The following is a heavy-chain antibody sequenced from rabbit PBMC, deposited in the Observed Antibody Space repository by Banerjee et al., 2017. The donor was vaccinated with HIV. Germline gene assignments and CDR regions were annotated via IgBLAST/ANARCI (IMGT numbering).Heavy chain of an antibody. D-gene: IGHD6-1*01. CDR3: ARSYDGYDYNTGL. V-gene: IGHV1S40*01. CDR2: INTSSGTT. J-gene: IGHJ3*01. CDR1: GFSLSSNNY. Sequence: QSLEESGGDLVKPGASLTLTCTASGFSLSSNNYMCWVRQAPGKGLEWIGCINTSSGTTWYASWVNGRFTISKTSSTTVTLQMTSLTAADTATYFCARSYDGYDYNTGLWGQGTLVTVS.